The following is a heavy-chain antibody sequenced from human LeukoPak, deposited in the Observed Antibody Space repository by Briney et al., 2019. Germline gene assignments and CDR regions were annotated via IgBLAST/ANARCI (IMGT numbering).Heavy chain of an antibody. CDR3: ARMFVVVPAAIPGWFDP. CDR2: INPNSGGT. Sequence: GASVKVSCKASGYTFTGYYMHWVRQAPGQGLEWMGWINPNSGGTNYAQKFQGRVTMTRDTSISTAYMELSRLRSDDTAVYYCARMFVVVPAAIPGWFDPRGQGTLVTVSS. V-gene: IGHV1-2*02. D-gene: IGHD2-2*01. J-gene: IGHJ5*02. CDR1: GYTFTGYY.